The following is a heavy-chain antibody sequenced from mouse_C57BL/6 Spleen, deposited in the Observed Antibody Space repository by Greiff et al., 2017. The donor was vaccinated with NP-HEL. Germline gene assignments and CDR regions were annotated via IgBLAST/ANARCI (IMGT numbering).Heavy chain of an antibody. V-gene: IGHV1-55*01. CDR3: ARAFYYYGSSYGFDY. CDR2: IYPGSGST. D-gene: IGHD1-1*01. J-gene: IGHJ2*01. CDR1: GYTFTSYW. Sequence: VKLQQPGAELVKPGASVKMSCKASGYTFTSYWITWVKQRPGQGLEWIGDIYPGSGSTNYNEKFKSKATLTVDTSSSTAYMQLSSLTSEDSAVYYCARAFYYYGSSYGFDYWGQGTTLTVSS.